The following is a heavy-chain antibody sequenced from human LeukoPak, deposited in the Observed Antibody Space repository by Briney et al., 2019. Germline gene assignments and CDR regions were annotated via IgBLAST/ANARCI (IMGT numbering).Heavy chain of an antibody. D-gene: IGHD5-12*01. CDR2: IKEDGSIE. CDR3: VSQQVAPP. Sequence: GGSLRLSRAASGFTFSHYWMSWVRQAPGKGLEWVANIKEDGSIEDYVDSVKGRFTVSRDNAKNSLYLEMNSLRVEDTAVYYCVSQQVAPPWGQGTLVIVSS. J-gene: IGHJ5*02. CDR1: GFTFSHYW. V-gene: IGHV3-7*01.